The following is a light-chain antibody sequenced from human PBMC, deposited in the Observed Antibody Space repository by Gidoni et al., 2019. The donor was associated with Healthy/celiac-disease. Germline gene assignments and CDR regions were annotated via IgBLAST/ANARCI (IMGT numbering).Light chain of an antibody. V-gene: IGKV3-11*01. CDR2: DAS. CDR3: QQRSNWPGT. CDR1: QSVSSY. J-gene: IGKJ3*01. Sequence: IVLTQSPATLSLSPGERATLSCRASQSVSSYLAWYQQKPGQAPRLLIYDASNRATGIPARCSGSGSGTDFTLTISSLEPEDFAVYYCQQRSNWPGTFXPXTKVDIK.